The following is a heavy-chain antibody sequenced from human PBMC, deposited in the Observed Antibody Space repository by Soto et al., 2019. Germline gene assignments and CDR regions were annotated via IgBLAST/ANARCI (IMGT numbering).Heavy chain of an antibody. Sequence: ASVKVSCKASGYTFTTDGISWVRQAPGQGLEWMGWISTYNGNTNYAQKVQGRVTMTTDTSTSTAYMELRSLRSDDTAVYYCALDRGSSAWYSFDYWGQGTLVTVSS. CDR2: ISTYNGNT. CDR3: ALDRGSSAWYSFDY. CDR1: GYTFTTDG. D-gene: IGHD6-19*01. V-gene: IGHV1-18*01. J-gene: IGHJ4*02.